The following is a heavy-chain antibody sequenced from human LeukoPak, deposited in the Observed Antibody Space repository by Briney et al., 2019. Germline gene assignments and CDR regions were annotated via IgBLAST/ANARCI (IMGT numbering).Heavy chain of an antibody. CDR2: ISSSSSTI. CDR3: ARDPKELPGAFDI. Sequence: GGSLRLFCAASGFTFSSYSMNWVRQAPGKGLEWVSYISSSSSTIYYADSVKGRFTISRDNAKNSLYLQMNSLRAEDTAVYYCARDPKELPGAFDIWGQGTMVTVSS. CDR1: GFTFSSYS. V-gene: IGHV3-48*04. J-gene: IGHJ3*02. D-gene: IGHD1-26*01.